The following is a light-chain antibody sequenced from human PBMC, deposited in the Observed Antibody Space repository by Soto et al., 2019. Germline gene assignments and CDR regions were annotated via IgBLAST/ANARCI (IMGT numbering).Light chain of an antibody. CDR3: QQYNSWR. J-gene: IGKJ1*01. CDR1: QSISSW. V-gene: IGKV1-5*03. CDR2: KAS. Sequence: DIQMTQSPSTLSASVGDRVTITCRASQSISSWLAWYQQKPGKAPKLLIYKASSLESGVPSRFSGSGSGTEFTLTISSLQPDDFATYYCQQYNSWRFGQGTKVEIK.